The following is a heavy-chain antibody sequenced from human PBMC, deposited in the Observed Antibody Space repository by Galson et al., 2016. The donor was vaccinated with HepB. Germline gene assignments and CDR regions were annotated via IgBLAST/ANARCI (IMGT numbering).Heavy chain of an antibody. Sequence: QSGAEVKKPGDSLKISCKGSGYRFPNYWISWVRHIPGKGLEWMGIIYPDDSETRYSPSFQGQVTMSVDKSISTAYQQWSSLKASDTAQYYCARHYASSWYSAYKYYYGMDVWGQGTTVTVSS. CDR1: GYRFPNYW. D-gene: IGHD6-13*01. CDR2: IYPDDSET. V-gene: IGHV5-51*01. J-gene: IGHJ6*02. CDR3: ARHYASSWYSAYKYYYGMDV.